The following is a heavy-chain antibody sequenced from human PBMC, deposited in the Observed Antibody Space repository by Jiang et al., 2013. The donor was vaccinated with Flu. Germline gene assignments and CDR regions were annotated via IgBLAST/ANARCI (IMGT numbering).Heavy chain of an antibody. CDR2: VAHDGSEK. CDR3: AKDGPQYWFGEGQH. V-gene: IGHV3-30*02. D-gene: IGHD3-10*01. J-gene: IGHJ1*01. CDR1: GFTFNDYG. Sequence: QLVESGGGVVQPGGSLRLSCAASGFTFNDYGPTLGPPGRQGKALAWVALVAHDGSEKSYADAVKGRFTISRDDSTNTLYLQMNNLRPEDTAIYFCAKDGPQYWFGEGQHWGQGTLVTVSS.